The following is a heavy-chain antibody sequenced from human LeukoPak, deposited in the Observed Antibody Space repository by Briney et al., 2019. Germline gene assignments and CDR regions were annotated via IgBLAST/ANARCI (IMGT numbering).Heavy chain of an antibody. CDR2: IYSGGST. Sequence: GGSLRLSCAASGFTVSSNYMSWVRQAPGKGLEWVSVIYSGGSTDYADSVKGRFTISRDTSKNTLYLQMNSLRVEDTAVYYCAKEGRSSWYFHEVDYWGQGTLVTVSS. CDR3: AKEGRSSWYFHEVDY. D-gene: IGHD6-13*01. CDR1: GFTVSSNY. V-gene: IGHV3-53*01. J-gene: IGHJ4*02.